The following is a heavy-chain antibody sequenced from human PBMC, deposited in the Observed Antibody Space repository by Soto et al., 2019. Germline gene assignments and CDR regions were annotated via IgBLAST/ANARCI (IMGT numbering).Heavy chain of an antibody. CDR2: ISRSGTTI. Sequence: LGGSLRLSCAASGFTLRSYEMSWVRRAPGKGLEWVSYISRSGTTIYYADSVKGRFTISRDNAKNSLYLQMNGLRVEDTAVYYCARGPSSGFYYFDYWGQGTLVTVSS. CDR1: GFTLRSYE. CDR3: ARGPSSGFYYFDY. J-gene: IGHJ4*02. V-gene: IGHV3-48*03. D-gene: IGHD3-22*01.